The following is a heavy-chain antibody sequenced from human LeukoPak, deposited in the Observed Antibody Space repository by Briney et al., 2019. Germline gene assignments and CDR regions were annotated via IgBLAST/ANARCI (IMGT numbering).Heavy chain of an antibody. CDR1: GFTFSSYA. V-gene: IGHV3-23*01. J-gene: IGHJ3*02. CDR3: ASSVGDCSSLSCYLRAFDI. CDR2: ISGSGGST. Sequence: PGGSLRLSCAASGFTFSSYAMSWVRQAPGKGLEWVSAISGSGGSTYYADSVKGRFTISRDNSKNTLYLQMNTLRAEDTAVYYCASSVGDCSSLSCYLRAFDIWGQGTMVTVSS. D-gene: IGHD2-2*01.